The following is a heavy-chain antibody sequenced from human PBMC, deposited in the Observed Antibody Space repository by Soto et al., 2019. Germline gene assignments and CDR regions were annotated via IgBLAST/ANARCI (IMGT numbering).Heavy chain of an antibody. V-gene: IGHV3-23*01. CDR1: GLTFSNYA. D-gene: IGHD3-3*01. Sequence: GGSLRLSCAASGLTFSNYAMSWVRQAPGKGLEWVSSIGGRGDNTYYADSVEGRFTISRDISKNALYLQMNSLRVDDTAVYYCARWWSGSRQGFDPWGQGTLVTVSS. CDR3: ARWWSGSRQGFDP. J-gene: IGHJ5*02. CDR2: IGGRGDNT.